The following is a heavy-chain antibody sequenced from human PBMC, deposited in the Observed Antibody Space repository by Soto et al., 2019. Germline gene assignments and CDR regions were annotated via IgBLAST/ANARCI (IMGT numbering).Heavy chain of an antibody. J-gene: IGHJ6*02. D-gene: IGHD2-2*01. V-gene: IGHV3-64D*06. CDR1: GFTFSSCS. CDR3: IKDRRSTRRAMDV. CDR2: ISSNGAAT. Sequence: GGSLIVSCSASGFTFSSCSMHWVRQDAGKGLEYVSGISSNGAATYYAESVKDRFIISRDNSRNTLFLQVNSLTGEDTAVYYCIKDRRSTRRAMDVWGQGTTVTVSS.